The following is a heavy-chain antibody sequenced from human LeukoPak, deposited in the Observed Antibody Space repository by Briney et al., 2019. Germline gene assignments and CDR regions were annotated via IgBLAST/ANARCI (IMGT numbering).Heavy chain of an antibody. V-gene: IGHV3-48*03. J-gene: IGHJ2*01. CDR2: ISSSGSTI. CDR3: ARNVYNFDY. CDR1: GFTFSSYE. Sequence: SGGSLRLSCAAPGFTFSSYEMNWVRQAPGKGLEWVSYISSSGSTIYYADSVQGRFTISRDNAQNSLYLQMSSLRAEDTAVYYCARNVYNFDYWGRGTLVTVSS. D-gene: IGHD1-1*01.